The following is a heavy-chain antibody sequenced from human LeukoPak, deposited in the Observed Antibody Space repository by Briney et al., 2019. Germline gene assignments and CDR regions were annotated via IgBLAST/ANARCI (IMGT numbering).Heavy chain of an antibody. V-gene: IGHV4-59*08. CDR3: ARRRDLEGYYYYGMDV. CDR2: IYYSGST. J-gene: IGHJ6*02. Sequence: PSETLSLTCTVSGGSISSYYWSWIRQPPGKGLEWIGYIYYSGSTNYNPSLKSRVTISVDTSKNQFSLKLSSVTAADTAVYYCARRRDLEGYYYYGMDVWGQGTTVTVSS. CDR1: GGSISSYY. D-gene: IGHD3-3*01.